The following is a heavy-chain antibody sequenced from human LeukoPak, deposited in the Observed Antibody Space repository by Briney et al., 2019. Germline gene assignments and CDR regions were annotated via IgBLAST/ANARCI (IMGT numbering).Heavy chain of an antibody. CDR3: ARAPIFGYYYDSSPIFLGAFDI. CDR1: GGSFSGYY. J-gene: IGHJ3*02. CDR2: INHSGST. D-gene: IGHD3-22*01. V-gene: IGHV4-34*01. Sequence: SETLSLTCAVYGGSFSGYYWSWIRQPPGKGLEWIGEINHSGSTNYNPSLKSRVTILVDTSKNQFSLKLSSVTAADTAVYYCARAPIFGYYYDSSPIFLGAFDIWGQGTMVTVSS.